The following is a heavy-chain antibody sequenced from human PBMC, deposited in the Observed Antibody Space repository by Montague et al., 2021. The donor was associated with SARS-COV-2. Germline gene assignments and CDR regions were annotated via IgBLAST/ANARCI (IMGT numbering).Heavy chain of an antibody. V-gene: IGHV4-59*08. CDR3: ARHYRAQLPTVY. CDR2: ISDSGST. Sequence: SETLSLTCTVSGGSISSFYWGWFRQPPGKGLEWIGYISDSGSTNYNPSLTSRATISVDTSRNQFYLKVNSVTAADTAVYYCARHYRAQLPTVYWGQGTLVTVSS. CDR1: GGSISSFY. J-gene: IGHJ4*02. D-gene: IGHD1-7*01.